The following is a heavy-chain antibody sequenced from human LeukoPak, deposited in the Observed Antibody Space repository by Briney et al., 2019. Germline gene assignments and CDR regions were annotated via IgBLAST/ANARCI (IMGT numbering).Heavy chain of an antibody. CDR1: GGSIGSYY. D-gene: IGHD6-19*01. V-gene: IGHV4-59*01. Sequence: SETLSLTCTVSGGSIGSYYWSWIRQPPGKGLEWIGYIYYSGSTNYNPSLKSRVTISVDTSKNQFSLKLSSVTAADTAVYYCARSPPEQWLVRVGAFDIWGQGTMVTVSS. CDR2: IYYSGST. J-gene: IGHJ3*02. CDR3: ARSPPEQWLVRVGAFDI.